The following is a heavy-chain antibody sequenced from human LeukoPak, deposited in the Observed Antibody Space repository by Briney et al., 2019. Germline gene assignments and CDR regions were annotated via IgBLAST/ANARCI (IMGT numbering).Heavy chain of an antibody. CDR1: GFTLSSYG. CDR2: IRYDGSNK. D-gene: IGHD6-19*01. CDR3: AKDRAVAGTGYYDYYMDV. V-gene: IGHV3-30*02. Sequence: GGSLRLSCAASGFTLSSYGMHWVRQAPGKGLEWVAFIRYDGSNKYYADSVKGRFTISRDNSKNTLYLQMNSLRSEDTAVYYCAKDRAVAGTGYYDYYMDVWGKGTTVTASS. J-gene: IGHJ6*03.